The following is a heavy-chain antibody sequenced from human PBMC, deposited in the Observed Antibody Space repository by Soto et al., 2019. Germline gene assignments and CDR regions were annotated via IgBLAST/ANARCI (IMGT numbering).Heavy chain of an antibody. Sequence: SLKISSRGAGYSIINYWSGWMRQMTGKGLEWMGIIYPGDSDTRYSPSFQGQVTISADKSISTAYLQWSSLKASDTAMYYCGRHRGEMATIGFDYCGQGTLVTVSS. CDR1: GYSIINYW. V-gene: IGHV5-51*01. D-gene: IGHD5-12*01. CDR2: IYPGDSDT. CDR3: GRHRGEMATIGFDY. J-gene: IGHJ4*02.